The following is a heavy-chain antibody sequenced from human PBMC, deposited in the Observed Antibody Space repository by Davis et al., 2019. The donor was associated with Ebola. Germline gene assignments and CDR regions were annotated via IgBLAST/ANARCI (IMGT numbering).Heavy chain of an antibody. CDR3: ARDRSIAARPVFDY. J-gene: IGHJ4*02. CDR2: ISGSTGYI. CDR1: GFIFSSSS. D-gene: IGHD6-6*01. V-gene: IGHV3-21*01. Sequence: PGGSLRLSCATSGFIFSSSSMNWVRQVPGTGLELVASISGSTGYIYYADSVKGRFTISRDNANNSLYLQMSSLRAEDTAVYYCARDRSIAARPVFDYWGQGTLVTVSS.